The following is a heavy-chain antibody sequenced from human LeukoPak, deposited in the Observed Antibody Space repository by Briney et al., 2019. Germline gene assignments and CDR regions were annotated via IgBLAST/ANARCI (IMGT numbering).Heavy chain of an antibody. J-gene: IGHJ3*02. D-gene: IGHD2-2*01. V-gene: IGHV3-7*04. CDR3: ARALVPAARDAFDI. CDR2: IKQDGSEK. CDR1: GFTFSSYW. Sequence: GGSLRLSCAASGFTFSSYWMSWVRQAPGKGLEWVADIKQDGSEKYYVDSVKGRFTISRDNAKKSLFLQMNSLRGEDTAVYYCARALVPAARDAFDIWGQGTMVTASS.